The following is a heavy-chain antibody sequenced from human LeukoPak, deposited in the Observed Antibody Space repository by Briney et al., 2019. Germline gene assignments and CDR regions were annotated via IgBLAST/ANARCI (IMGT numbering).Heavy chain of an antibody. J-gene: IGHJ4*02. D-gene: IGHD2-21*02. CDR2: IIPILGTA. Sequence: SVKVSYKASGDTFSSYAISWVRQAPGQGLEWMGRIIPILGTANYAQKVQGRVTISTDESTSTAYMELSSLRSEDTAVYYCARAPTAYCGGDCYFDYWGQGTLVTVSS. CDR1: GDTFSSYA. CDR3: ARAPTAYCGGDCYFDY. V-gene: IGHV1-69*11.